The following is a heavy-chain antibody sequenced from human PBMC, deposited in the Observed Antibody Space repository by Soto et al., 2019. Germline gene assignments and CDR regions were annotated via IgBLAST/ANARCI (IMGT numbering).Heavy chain of an antibody. CDR3: ERAYGSGSCPFAY. CDR2: IWYDGSNK. V-gene: IGHV3-33*01. J-gene: IGHJ4*02. CDR1: GFTFSSSG. Sequence: QVQLVESGGGVGQPGRSLRLSCAASGFTFSSSGMHWVRQAPGKGLEWVAVIWYDGSNKYYADSVKGRVTISRDNSKNTLYLQMNTLRAEDTAVYYCERAYGSGSCPFAYWSQGTLVTVSA. D-gene: IGHD3-10*01.